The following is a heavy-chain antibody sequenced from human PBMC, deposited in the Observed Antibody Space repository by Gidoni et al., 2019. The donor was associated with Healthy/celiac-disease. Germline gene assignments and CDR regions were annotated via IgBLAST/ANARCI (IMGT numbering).Heavy chain of an antibody. CDR3: AKDIGEAQEMDY. V-gene: IGHV3-30*18. Sequence: QVQRVESARCVVQPGMSLRLSCAASGFTFSSYGMHWVRQAPGKGLEWVSVISYDESNKYYAGSVKGRFTISRDNSKNTLYLQMNGLRAEDTAVYYCAKDIGEAQEMDYWGQGTLVTVSS. D-gene: IGHD3-16*02. CDR1: GFTFSSYG. J-gene: IGHJ4*02. CDR2: ISYDESNK.